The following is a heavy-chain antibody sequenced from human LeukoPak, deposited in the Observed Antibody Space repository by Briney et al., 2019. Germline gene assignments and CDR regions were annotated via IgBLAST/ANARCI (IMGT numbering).Heavy chain of an antibody. CDR1: GFTFSSYA. J-gene: IGHJ4*02. CDR3: AKDPVPGYSSGWYNYFDY. Sequence: GGSLILSCAASGFTFSSYAMSWVRQAPGKGLEWVSAISGSGGSTYYADSVKGRFTISRDNSKNTLYLQMNSLRAKDTAVYYCAKDPVPGYSSGWYNYFDYWGQGTLVTVSS. D-gene: IGHD6-19*01. V-gene: IGHV3-23*01. CDR2: ISGSGGST.